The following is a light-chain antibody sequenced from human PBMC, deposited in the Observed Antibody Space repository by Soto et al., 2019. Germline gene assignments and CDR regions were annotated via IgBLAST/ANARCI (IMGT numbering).Light chain of an antibody. CDR3: QQYANSPPT. CDR1: QSVSRRY. V-gene: IGKV3-20*01. Sequence: EIVLTQSPGTLSLSPGERATLSCRASQSVSRRYLAWYQQKPGQAPRLLIYGASSRATGIPDRFSGSGSGTDFTLTISRLEPEDCAVYYCQQYANSPPTFGQGTKVEIK. CDR2: GAS. J-gene: IGKJ1*01.